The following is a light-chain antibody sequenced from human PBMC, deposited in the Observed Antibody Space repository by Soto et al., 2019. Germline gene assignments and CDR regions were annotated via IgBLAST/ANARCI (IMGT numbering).Light chain of an antibody. CDR3: LQLNTYPWT. CDR1: QSISSW. Sequence: DIQMTQSPSTLSASVGDRVTITCRASQSISSWLARYQQKPGKAPNLLIYKASSLESGVPSRFSGSGSGTEFTVTISSLQPEDVATYYCLQLNTYPWTFGQGTKVDIK. V-gene: IGKV1-5*03. J-gene: IGKJ1*01. CDR2: KAS.